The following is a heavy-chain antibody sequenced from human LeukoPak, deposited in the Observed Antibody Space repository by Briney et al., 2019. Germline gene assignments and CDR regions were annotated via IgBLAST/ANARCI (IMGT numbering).Heavy chain of an antibody. CDR3: ARDQRDDSGSYLRLDY. Sequence: PGGSLRLSCAASGFTFSSYSMNWVRQAPGKGLEWVSSISSSSSYIYYADSVKGRFTISRDNAKNSLYLQMNSLRAEDTAVYYCARDQRDDSGSYLRLDYWGQGTLVTVSS. D-gene: IGHD1-26*01. J-gene: IGHJ4*02. V-gene: IGHV3-21*01. CDR1: GFTFSSYS. CDR2: ISSSSSYI.